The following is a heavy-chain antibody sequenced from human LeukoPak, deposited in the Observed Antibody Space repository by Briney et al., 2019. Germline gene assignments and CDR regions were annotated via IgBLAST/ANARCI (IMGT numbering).Heavy chain of an antibody. CDR2: ISGGGGST. V-gene: IGHV3-23*01. CDR1: GFTFSSYA. Sequence: GGSLRLSCAASGFTFSSYAMSWVRQAPGKGLEWVSAISGGGGSTYYADSVKGRFTISRDNSKNTLYLQMNSMRAEDTAVYYCAKRLAGVVPAANVFDYWGQGTLVTVSS. D-gene: IGHD2-2*01. J-gene: IGHJ4*02. CDR3: AKRLAGVVPAANVFDY.